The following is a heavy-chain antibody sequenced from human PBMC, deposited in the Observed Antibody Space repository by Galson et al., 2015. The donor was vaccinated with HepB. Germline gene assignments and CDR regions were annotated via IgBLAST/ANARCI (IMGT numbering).Heavy chain of an antibody. CDR3: ARQPPPYDYYGMDV. CDR2: IYYSGST. V-gene: IGHV4-59*08. Sequence: ETLSLTCTVSGGSISSYYWSWIRQPPGKGLEWIGYIYYSGSTNYNPSLKSRVTISVDTSKNQFSLKLSSVTAADTAVYYCARQPPPYDYYGMDVWGQGTTVTVSS. J-gene: IGHJ6*02. D-gene: IGHD3-16*01. CDR1: GGSISSYY.